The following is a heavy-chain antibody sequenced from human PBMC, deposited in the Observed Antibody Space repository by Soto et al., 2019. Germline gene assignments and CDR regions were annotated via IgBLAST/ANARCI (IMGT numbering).Heavy chain of an antibody. J-gene: IGHJ4*02. Sequence: QVQLQESGPGLLTPSQTLSLTCAVSGDSITRGSYYCSCIRQHTGKGLEWLGYIHSSGSTSYTPSLKNRLSISIDTAKNQFSLNLASVTAAYTAVYLCASARMGGWTCDYWCQGTPVTVSS. CDR1: GDSITRGSYY. D-gene: IGHD6-19*01. CDR2: IHSSGST. CDR3: ASARMGGWTCDY. V-gene: IGHV4-31*11.